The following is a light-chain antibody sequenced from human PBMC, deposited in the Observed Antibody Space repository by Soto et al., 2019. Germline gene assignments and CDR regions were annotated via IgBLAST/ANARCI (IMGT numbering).Light chain of an antibody. Sequence: QAVVTQPPSMSGAPGQRVTISCTGSNSNIGTGYDVQWYQQLPGTAPKLLIYGNINWPSGVPDRISGSKSGTSASLAITGLQAEDEADYYCQSYDSSLSSWVFGGGTKLTVL. CDR3: QSYDSSLSSWV. CDR2: GNI. CDR1: NSNIGTGYD. V-gene: IGLV1-40*01. J-gene: IGLJ3*02.